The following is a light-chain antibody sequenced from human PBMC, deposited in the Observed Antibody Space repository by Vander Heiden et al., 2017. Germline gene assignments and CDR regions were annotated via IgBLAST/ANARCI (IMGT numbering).Light chain of an antibody. CDR2: DVS. CDR1: SRDVGGYNY. CDR3: SSYRSSSSTPYV. J-gene: IGLJ1*01. V-gene: IGLV2-14*03. Sequence: QSALTQPASVSGSPGQSIPISCTGTSRDVGGYNYVSWYQQHPGKAPKLMVFDVSNRPSGVSNRFSGSKSGDTASLTIYGLQADDEADYYCSSYRSSSSTPYVFGTGTKVTVI.